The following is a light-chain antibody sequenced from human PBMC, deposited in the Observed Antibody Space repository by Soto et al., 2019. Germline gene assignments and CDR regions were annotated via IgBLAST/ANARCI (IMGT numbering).Light chain of an antibody. Sequence: DIQMIQSPSSLSASVGDRVTITCRASQSISSYLNWYQQKPGKAPKLLIYAASSLQSGVPSRFSGGGSGTDFTLTISSLQPEDFATYYCQQSYSTPPTFGQGTKV. CDR1: QSISSY. CDR2: AAS. J-gene: IGKJ1*01. CDR3: QQSYSTPPT. V-gene: IGKV1-39*01.